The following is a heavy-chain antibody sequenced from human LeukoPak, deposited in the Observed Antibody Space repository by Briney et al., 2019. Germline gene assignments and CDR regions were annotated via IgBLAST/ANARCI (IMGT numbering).Heavy chain of an antibody. D-gene: IGHD4-23*01. CDR3: ARFNSGVDY. CDR1: GFTFSSYA. Sequence: GGSLRLSCAASGFTFSSYAMHWVRQAPGKGLEWVAVISYDGSNKYYADSVKGRFTISRDNSKNTLYLQMNSLRAEDTAAYYCARFNSGVDYWGQGTLVTVSS. CDR2: ISYDGSNK. J-gene: IGHJ4*02. V-gene: IGHV3-30-3*01.